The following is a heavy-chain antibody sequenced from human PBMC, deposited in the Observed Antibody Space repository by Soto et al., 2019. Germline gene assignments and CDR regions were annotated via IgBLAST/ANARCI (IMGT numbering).Heavy chain of an antibody. J-gene: IGHJ4*02. CDR1: GFTVSVLE. D-gene: IGHD2-21*01. CDR2: IGTAGDT. CDR3: AKSQEVVAHFFYS. V-gene: IGHV3-13*01. Sequence: GGSLTLSCEAYGFTVSVLELHLVRQPPGKGLERVSSIGTAGDTYYAVSVKGRFTISRDNAKNSLSLRMNSLRAGDMAVYFCAKSQEVVAHFFYSWGQGTQVTVSS.